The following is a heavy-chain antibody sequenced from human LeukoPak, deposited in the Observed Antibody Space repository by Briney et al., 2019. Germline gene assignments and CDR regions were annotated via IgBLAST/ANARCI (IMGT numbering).Heavy chain of an antibody. J-gene: IGHJ4*02. V-gene: IGHV3-23*01. CDR1: GFTFSSYA. CDR2: ISGSGGST. Sequence: GGSLRLSCAASGFTFSSYAMSWVRQAPGKGLEWVSAISGSGGSTYYADSVKGRFTISRDNSKNTLYLQMNSLRAEDTAVYYCAKPEKKLLWFGEPTGDFDYWGQGTLVTVSS. CDR3: AKPEKKLLWFGEPTGDFDY. D-gene: IGHD3-10*01.